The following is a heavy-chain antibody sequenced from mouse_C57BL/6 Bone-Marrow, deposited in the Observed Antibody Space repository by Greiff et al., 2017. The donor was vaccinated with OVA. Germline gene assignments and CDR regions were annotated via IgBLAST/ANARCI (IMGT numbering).Heavy chain of an antibody. V-gene: IGHV5-9-1*02. D-gene: IGHD1-1*01. CDR2: ISSGGDYI. CDR3: TRDYYYGSSPAWFAY. CDR1: GFTFSSYA. J-gene: IGHJ3*01. Sequence: EVQGVESGEGLVKPGGSLKLSCAASGFTFSSYAMSWVRQTPEKRLEWVAYISSGGDYIYYADTVKGRFTISRDNARNTLYLQMSSLKSEDTAMYYCTRDYYYGSSPAWFAYWGQGTLVTVSA.